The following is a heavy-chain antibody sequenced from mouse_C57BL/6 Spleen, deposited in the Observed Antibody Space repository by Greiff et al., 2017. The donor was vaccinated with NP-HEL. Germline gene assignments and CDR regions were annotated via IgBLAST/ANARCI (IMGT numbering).Heavy chain of an antibody. Sequence: VQLKESGGGLVKPGGSLKLSCAASGFTFSDYGMHWVRQAPEKGLEWVAYISSGSSTIYYADTVKGRFTISRDNAKNTLFLQMTSLRSEDTAMYYCARSPHYEYDLYAMDYWGQETSVTVSS. J-gene: IGHJ4*01. CDR1: GFTFSDYG. CDR2: ISSGSSTI. D-gene: IGHD2-4*01. CDR3: ARSPHYEYDLYAMDY. V-gene: IGHV5-17*01.